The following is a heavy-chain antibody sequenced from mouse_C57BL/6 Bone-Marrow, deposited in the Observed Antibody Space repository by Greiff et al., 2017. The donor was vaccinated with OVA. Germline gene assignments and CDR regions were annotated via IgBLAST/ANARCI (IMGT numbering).Heavy chain of an antibody. CDR2: IYPRSGNT. V-gene: IGHV1-81*01. CDR3: ATLSRYDYVFDY. CDR1: GYTFTSYG. D-gene: IGHD2-4*01. J-gene: IGHJ2*01. Sequence: QVQLQQSGAELARPGASVKLSCKASGYTFTSYGISWVKQRTGQGLEWIGEIYPRSGNTYYNEKFKGKATLTADKYSSTAYMELRSLTSEDSAVYFCATLSRYDYVFDYWGQGTTLTVSS.